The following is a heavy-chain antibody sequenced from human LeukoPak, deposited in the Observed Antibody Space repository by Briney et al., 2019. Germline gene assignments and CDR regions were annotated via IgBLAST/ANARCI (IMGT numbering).Heavy chain of an antibody. CDR1: GFAFSSFG. CDR3: ARATVTRWFDP. Sequence: GGSLRLSCAASGFAFSSFGMHWVRQAPGKGLEWVAVIWYDGTNKYYADSVRGRFTISRDNSKNTLYLQMNSLRAEDTAVYYCARATVTRWFDPWGQGTLVTVSS. J-gene: IGHJ5*02. CDR2: IWYDGTNK. V-gene: IGHV3-33*01. D-gene: IGHD4-17*01.